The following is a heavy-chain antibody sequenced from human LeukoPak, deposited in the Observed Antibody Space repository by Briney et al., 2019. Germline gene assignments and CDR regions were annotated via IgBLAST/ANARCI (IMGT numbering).Heavy chain of an antibody. J-gene: IGHJ4*02. V-gene: IGHV3-23*01. D-gene: IGHD3-22*01. CDR3: TTERQDYYDSSGYY. CDR1: GFTFSSYA. Sequence: GGSLRLSCAASGFTFSSYAMTWVRQAPGEGLQWVSDISGSGSSAYYADSVRGRFTISRDNSKNTLYLQMNSLKTEDTAVYYCTTERQDYYDSSGYYWGQGTLVTVSS. CDR2: ISGSGSSA.